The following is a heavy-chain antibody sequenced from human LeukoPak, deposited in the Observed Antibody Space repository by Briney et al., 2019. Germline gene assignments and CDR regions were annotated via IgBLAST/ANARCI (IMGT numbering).Heavy chain of an antibody. CDR2: ISAYNGNT. V-gene: IGHV1-18*01. Sequence: GASVKVSCKASGYTFTSYGISWVRQAPGEGLEWMGWISAYNGNTNYAQKLQGRVTMTTDTSTSTAYMELRSLRSDDTAVYYCARGDGGVYCGGDCLELGIWGQGTMVTVSS. D-gene: IGHD2-21*02. J-gene: IGHJ3*02. CDR1: GYTFTSYG. CDR3: ARGDGGVYCGGDCLELGI.